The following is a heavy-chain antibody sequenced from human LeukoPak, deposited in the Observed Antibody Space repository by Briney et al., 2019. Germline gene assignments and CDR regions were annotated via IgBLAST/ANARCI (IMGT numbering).Heavy chain of an antibody. J-gene: IGHJ5*02. Sequence: GGSLRLSCAASGFTVSDYYVNWVRQAPGEGLEWVSVIYRGGFTYYADSVRGRFSISRDNSKNTLYLQMNSLRAEDTALYYCAREFLGFHPWGQGTLVTVSS. CDR2: IYRGGFT. CDR3: AREFLGFHP. V-gene: IGHV3-53*01. D-gene: IGHD2/OR15-2a*01. CDR1: GFTVSDYY.